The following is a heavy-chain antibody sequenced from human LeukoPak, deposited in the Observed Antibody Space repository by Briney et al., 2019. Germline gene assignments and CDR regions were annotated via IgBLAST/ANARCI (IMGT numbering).Heavy chain of an antibody. J-gene: IGHJ5*02. D-gene: IGHD3-9*01. CDR1: GGSISSSSYY. CDR2: INHSGST. V-gene: IGHV4-39*07. Sequence: SETLSLTCTVSGGSISSSSYYWGWIRQPPGKGLEWIGEINHSGSTNYNPSLKSRVTISVDTSKNQFSLKLSSVTAADTAVYYCARATDILTGYWGHRFEPWGQGTLVTVSS. CDR3: ARATDILTGYWGHRFEP.